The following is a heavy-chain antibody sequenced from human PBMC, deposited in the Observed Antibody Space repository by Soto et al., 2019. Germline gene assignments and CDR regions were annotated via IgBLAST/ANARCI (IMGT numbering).Heavy chain of an antibody. CDR1: GFYFSSFG. J-gene: IGHJ6*02. V-gene: IGHV3-30*18. D-gene: IGHD3-10*01. Sequence: QVQLVESGGGVVQPGRSLRLSCTASGFYFSSFGMHWVRQAPGKGLEWVTVISYDGSHQNYADSVKGRFTVSRDSSTNTLYLQMNSLRPDDTAVYYCAKVQVRGFGAFSDMDVWGQGTTVTVSS. CDR2: ISYDGSHQ. CDR3: AKVQVRGFGAFSDMDV.